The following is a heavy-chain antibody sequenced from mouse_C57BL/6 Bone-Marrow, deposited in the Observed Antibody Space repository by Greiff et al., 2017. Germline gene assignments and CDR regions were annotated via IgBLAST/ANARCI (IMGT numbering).Heavy chain of an antibody. V-gene: IGHV1-61*01. D-gene: IGHD2-3*01. Sequence: QVQLQQPGAELVRPGSSVKLSCKASGYTFTSSWMDWVKQRPGQGLEWIGNIYPSDSENHYNQKFKDKATLTVDKSSSTAYMQLSSLASEASAVYYCARGRWSFAYWGQGTLVTVSA. J-gene: IGHJ3*01. CDR3: ARGRWSFAY. CDR2: IYPSDSEN. CDR1: GYTFTSSW.